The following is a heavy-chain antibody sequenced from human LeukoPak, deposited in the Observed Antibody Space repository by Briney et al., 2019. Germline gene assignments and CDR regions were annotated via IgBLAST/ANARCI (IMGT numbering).Heavy chain of an antibody. CDR2: ISSSSSYI. CDR1: GFTFSSYC. CDR3: ARDRVAGSYNYMDV. J-gene: IGHJ6*03. V-gene: IGHV3-21*01. Sequence: GGSLRLSCAASGFTFSSYCMNWVRQAPGKGLEWVSSISSSSSYIYYADSVKGRFTISRDNAKNSLYLQMNSLRAEDTAVYYCARDRVAGSYNYMDVWGKGITVTVSS. D-gene: IGHD3-10*01.